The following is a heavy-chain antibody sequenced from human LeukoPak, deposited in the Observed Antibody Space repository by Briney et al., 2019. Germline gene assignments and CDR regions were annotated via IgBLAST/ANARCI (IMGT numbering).Heavy chain of an antibody. CDR1: GFSFSTYW. V-gene: IGHV3-48*02. CDR3: ARDITMVRGIIGYYYGMEV. J-gene: IGHJ6*02. Sequence: GGSLRLSCAASGFSFSTYWMSWVRQAPGKGLEWVSYISSSSNTIYYADSVKGRFTISRDNAKNSLYLQMNSLRDEDTAVYYCARDITMVRGIIGYYYGMEVWGQGTTVTVSS. CDR2: ISSSSNTI. D-gene: IGHD3-10*01.